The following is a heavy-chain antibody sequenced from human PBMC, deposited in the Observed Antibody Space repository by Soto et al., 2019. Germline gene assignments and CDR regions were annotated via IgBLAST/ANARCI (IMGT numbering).Heavy chain of an antibody. Sequence: SETLSLTCTVASGSNSSGDYYWSWIRQPPGKGLEWIGYVYHTGRDYYEPSLKSRATISIDTSKNQFSLKLNSVTAAYTAVYYCARSRVRGGWFDPWGQGTLVTVSS. V-gene: IGHV4-30-4*01. CDR1: SGSNSSGDYY. CDR2: VYHTGRD. CDR3: ARSRVRGGWFDP. J-gene: IGHJ5*02. D-gene: IGHD3-10*01.